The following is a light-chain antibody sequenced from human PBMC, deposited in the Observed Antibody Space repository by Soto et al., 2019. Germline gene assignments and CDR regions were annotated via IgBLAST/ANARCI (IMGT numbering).Light chain of an antibody. J-gene: IGKJ1*01. Sequence: DIQLTQSPSFLSASVGDRITITCRASQGISSYLAWYQQKPGKAPKLLIYAASTLQSGVPSRFSGSGSGTEFTLIISSLQSEDFAVYYCHQYNNWPPWTFGQGTKVDIK. CDR3: HQYNNWPPWT. CDR2: AAS. V-gene: IGKV1-9*01. CDR1: QGISSY.